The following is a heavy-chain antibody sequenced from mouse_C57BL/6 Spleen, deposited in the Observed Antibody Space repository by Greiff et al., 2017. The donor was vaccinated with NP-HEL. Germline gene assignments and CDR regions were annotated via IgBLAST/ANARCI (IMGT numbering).Heavy chain of an antibody. V-gene: IGHV1-18*01. CDR3: ARYYYGSSYWYFDV. CDR2: INPNNGGT. Sequence: EVQLQQSGPELVKPGASVKIPCKASGYTFTDYNMDWVKQSHGKSLEWIGDINPNNGGTIYNQKFKGKATLTVAKSSSTAYMELRSLTSEDTAVYYCARYYYGSSYWYFDVWGTGTTVTVSS. J-gene: IGHJ1*03. D-gene: IGHD1-1*01. CDR1: GYTFTDYN.